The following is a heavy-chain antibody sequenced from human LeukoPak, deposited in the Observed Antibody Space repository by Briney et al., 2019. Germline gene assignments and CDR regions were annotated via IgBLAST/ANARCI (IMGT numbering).Heavy chain of an antibody. CDR3: ARQSSSSYYYHMDV. CDR2: IYYSGST. V-gene: IGHV4-31*03. CDR1: GGSISSGGYY. J-gene: IGHJ6*03. D-gene: IGHD6-6*01. Sequence: SQTLSLTCTVSGGSISSGGYYWSWIRQHPGKGLEWIGYIYYSGSTYYNPSLKSRVTISVDTSKNQFSLKLSSVTAADTAVYYCARQSSSSYYYHMDVWGKGTTVTVSS.